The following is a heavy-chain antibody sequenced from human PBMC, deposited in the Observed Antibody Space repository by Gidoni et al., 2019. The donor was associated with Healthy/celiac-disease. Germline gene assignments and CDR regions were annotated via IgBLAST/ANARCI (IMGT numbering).Heavy chain of an antibody. CDR3: AKGHDYGDY. J-gene: IGHJ4*02. V-gene: IGHV3-23*01. CDR1: GFTFSSYA. CDR2: ITGSGDST. Sequence: EVQLWEPGGGLVQPGGPPRLACAAYGFTFSSYATSWVRQAPGKGLEWVSAITGSGDSTYYADSVKGRFTISWDNPKNTLYLQMNSLRGGDTAVCYCAKGHDYGDYWGQGTLVTVSS.